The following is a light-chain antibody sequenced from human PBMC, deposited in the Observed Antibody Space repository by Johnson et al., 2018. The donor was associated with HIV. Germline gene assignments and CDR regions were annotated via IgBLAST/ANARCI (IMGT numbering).Light chain of an antibody. CDR2: DNN. CDR1: SSNIGNNY. V-gene: IGLV1-51*01. J-gene: IGLJ1*01. CDR3: GTWDSSLSAGGV. Sequence: QSVLTQPPSVSAAPGQKVTISCSGSSSNIGNNYVSWYQQLPGTAPKLLIYDNNKRPSGIPHRISGSKSGTSATLGITGLQTGDAADYYCGTWDSSLSAGGVFGTLTKVTVL.